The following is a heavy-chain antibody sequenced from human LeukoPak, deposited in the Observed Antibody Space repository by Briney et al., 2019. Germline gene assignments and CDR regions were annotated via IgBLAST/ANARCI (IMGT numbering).Heavy chain of an antibody. CDR3: ARAQSLWFGELFNYYYGMDV. CDR2: INPKSVGT. CDR1: GYTFTGYY. D-gene: IGHD3-10*01. Sequence: ASVKVSCKASGYTFTGYYMHWVRQAPGQGLEWMGWINPKSVGTNYAQKFQGRVTMTRDTSISTAYMELSRLRSDDTAVYYCARAQSLWFGELFNYYYGMDVWGQGTTVTVSS. V-gene: IGHV1-2*02. J-gene: IGHJ6*02.